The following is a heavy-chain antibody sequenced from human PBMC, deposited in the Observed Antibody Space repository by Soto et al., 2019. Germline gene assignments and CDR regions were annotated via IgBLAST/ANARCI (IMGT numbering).Heavy chain of an antibody. CDR2: IYWNDDK. V-gene: IGHV2-5*01. Sequence: SGPTLVNPTQTLTLTCSFSGFSLSTSGVGVGWIRQPPGKALEWLAVIYWNDDKYYSPSLEGRLIIAKDTSKNQVVLTVTNMDPVDTATYYCAHRRYVITLHLRETWFAPWGQGTLVTVSS. D-gene: IGHD1-20*01. CDR3: AHRRYVITLHLRETWFAP. J-gene: IGHJ5*02. CDR1: GFSLSTSGVG.